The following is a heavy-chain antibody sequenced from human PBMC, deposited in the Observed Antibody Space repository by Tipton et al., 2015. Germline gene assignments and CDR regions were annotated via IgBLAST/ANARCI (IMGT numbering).Heavy chain of an antibody. V-gene: IGHV4-38-2*01. CDR3: ACHDYDLLTRDYQTVDY. CDR2: ISHSGNT. CDR1: AYSISSDYY. Sequence: TLSLTCAVSAYSISSDYYWGWIRQPPGKGLEWIGSISHSGNTYYNPSLKSRVTMSRDTSKNRFSLKLTSVTAADTAVYYCACHDYDLLTRDYQTVDYWGQGTLVTVSP. D-gene: IGHD3-9*01. J-gene: IGHJ4*02.